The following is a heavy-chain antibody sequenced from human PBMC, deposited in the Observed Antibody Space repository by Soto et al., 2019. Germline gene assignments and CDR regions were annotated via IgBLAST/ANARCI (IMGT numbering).Heavy chain of an antibody. D-gene: IGHD2-21*02. CDR1: GGSISSGDYY. CDR3: ARVTAATGFDP. CDR2: IYYSGST. Sequence: SETLSLTCTVSGGSISSGDYYWSWIRQPPGKGLEWIGYIYYSGSTYYNPSLKSRVTISVDTSKNQFSLKLSSVTAADTAVYYCARVTAATGFDPWGQGTLVPVSS. V-gene: IGHV4-30-4*01. J-gene: IGHJ5*02.